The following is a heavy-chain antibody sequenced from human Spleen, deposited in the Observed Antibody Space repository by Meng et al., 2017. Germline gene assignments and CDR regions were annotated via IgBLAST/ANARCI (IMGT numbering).Heavy chain of an antibody. J-gene: IGHJ4*02. D-gene: IGHD4-11*01. CDR3: ARGPTTMAHDFGY. Sequence: LLEGAAGMLRHCGTLSLTCVVSGGTFSDYYWSWIRQRQGKGLEWIGDINHSGSTYDNPSLESRATISVDTSQNNLSLKLSSVTAADSAVYYCARGPTTMAHDFGYWGQGTLVTVSS. CDR1: GGTFSDYY. V-gene: IGHV4-34*04. CDR2: INHSGST.